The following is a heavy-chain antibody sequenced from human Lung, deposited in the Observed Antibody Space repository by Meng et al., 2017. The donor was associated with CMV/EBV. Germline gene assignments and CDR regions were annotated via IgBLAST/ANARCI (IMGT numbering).Heavy chain of an antibody. V-gene: IGHV3-7*01. D-gene: IGHD2-8*01. CDR2: IKQYGSDK. CDR3: ARGGHCSNGVCSDYSMDV. CDR1: GFTSSGYW. J-gene: IGHJ6*02. Sequence: SRSASGFTSSGYWMNLVRQTPGKGLEWVANIKQYGSDKYCADSVKGRFTISRDNAENSLYLQMNSLRAEDTAIYYCARGGHCSNGVCSDYSMDVXGQGXTVTVSS.